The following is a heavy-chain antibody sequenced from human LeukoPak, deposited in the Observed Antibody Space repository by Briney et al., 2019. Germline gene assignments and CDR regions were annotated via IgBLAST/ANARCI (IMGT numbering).Heavy chain of an antibody. CDR2: ISGSGGST. CDR3: ARDSGGSLDY. CDR1: GFTFSSYA. D-gene: IGHD2-15*01. J-gene: IGHJ4*02. V-gene: IGHV3-23*01. Sequence: GGSLRLSCAASGFTFSSYAMSWVRQAPGKGLEWVSAISGSGGSTYYADSVKGRFTISRDNAKNSLYLQMNSLRAEDTAVYYCARDSGGSLDYWGQGTLVTVSS.